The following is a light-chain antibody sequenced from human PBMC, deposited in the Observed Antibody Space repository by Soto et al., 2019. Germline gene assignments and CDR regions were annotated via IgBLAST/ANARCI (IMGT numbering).Light chain of an antibody. CDR3: QQYDSSSYT. J-gene: IGKJ2*01. V-gene: IGKV3-20*01. Sequence: EIVLTQSPGTLSLSQGERATLSCRASQSLSTGYLAWYQQKPGQAPRRLIYAASTRATGIPDRFSGSGSGTDFTLTISRLGPEDFAVYYCQQYDSSSYTFGQGTKLEIK. CDR1: QSLSTGY. CDR2: AAS.